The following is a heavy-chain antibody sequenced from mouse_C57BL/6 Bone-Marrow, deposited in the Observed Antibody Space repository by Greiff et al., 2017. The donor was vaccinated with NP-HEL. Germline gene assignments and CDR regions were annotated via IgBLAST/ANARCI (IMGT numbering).Heavy chain of an antibody. D-gene: IGHD2-3*01. CDR1: GFTFSSYA. CDR3: ARESDGYD. J-gene: IGHJ3*01. CDR2: ISDGGSYT. Sequence: DVKLVESGGGLVKPGGSLKLSCAASGFTFSSYAMSWVRQTPEKRLEWVATISDGGSYTYYPDNVKGRFTISRDNAKNNLYLQMSHLKSEDTAMYYCARESDGYDWGQVTLVTVSA. V-gene: IGHV5-4*01.